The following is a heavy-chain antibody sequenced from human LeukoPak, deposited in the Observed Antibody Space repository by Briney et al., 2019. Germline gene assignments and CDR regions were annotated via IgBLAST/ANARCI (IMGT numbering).Heavy chain of an antibody. CDR3: ARDGRGSSGWYLFPRQDYYYYYMDV. D-gene: IGHD6-19*01. V-gene: IGHV3-21*01. J-gene: IGHJ6*03. Sequence: GGSLRLSCAASGFTFSSYSMNWVRQAPGKGLEWVSSISSSSSDIYYADSVKVRFTISRDNAKNSLYLQMNSLRAEDTAVYYCARDGRGSSGWYLFPRQDYYYYYMDVWGKGTTVTVYS. CDR1: GFTFSSYS. CDR2: ISSSSSDI.